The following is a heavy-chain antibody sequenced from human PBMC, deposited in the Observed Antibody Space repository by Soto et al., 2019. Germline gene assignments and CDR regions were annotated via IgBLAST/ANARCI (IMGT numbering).Heavy chain of an antibody. J-gene: IGHJ6*02. CDR1: GGTFSSYA. V-gene: IGHV1-69*13. CDR3: AEGYYYYYGMDV. CDR2: IIPIFGTA. Sequence: ASVKVSCKASGGTFSSYAISWARQAPGQGLEWMGGIIPIFGTANYAQKFQGRVTITADESTSTAYMELSSLRSEDTAVYYCAEGYYYYYGMDVWGQGTTVTVSS.